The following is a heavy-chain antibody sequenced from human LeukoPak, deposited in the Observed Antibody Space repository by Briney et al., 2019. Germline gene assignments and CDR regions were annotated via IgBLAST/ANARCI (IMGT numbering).Heavy chain of an antibody. Sequence: VASVKVSCKASEYTFTGYYMHWVRQAPGQGLEWMGWINPDSGGTNYAQKFQGRVTMTRDTSISTAYMELSRLRSDDTAVYYCARDPYCSGGSCPLNWFDPWGQGTLVTVSS. CDR3: ARDPYCSGGSCPLNWFDP. D-gene: IGHD2-15*01. V-gene: IGHV1-2*02. CDR1: EYTFTGYY. J-gene: IGHJ5*02. CDR2: INPDSGGT.